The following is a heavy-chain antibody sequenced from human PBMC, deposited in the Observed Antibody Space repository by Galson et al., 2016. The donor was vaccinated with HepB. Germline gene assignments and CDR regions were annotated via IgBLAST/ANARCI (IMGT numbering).Heavy chain of an antibody. CDR2: IYYSGST. J-gene: IGHJ4*02. D-gene: IGHD5-18*01. CDR3: ARRYSYGTFDY. Sequence: ETLSLTCTVSGGSISSSNYYWGWIRQPPGKGLEWIGNIYYSGSTYNNPSLKSRVTISVDTSRNQFSLKLSSVTAADTAVYYCARRYSYGTFDYWGQGTLVTVSS. CDR1: GGSISSSNYY. V-gene: IGHV4-39*01.